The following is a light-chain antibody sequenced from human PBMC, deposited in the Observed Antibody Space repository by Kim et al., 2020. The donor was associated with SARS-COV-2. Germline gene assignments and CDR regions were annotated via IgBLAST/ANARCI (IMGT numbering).Light chain of an antibody. Sequence: VSPGQTASITCSGDKLGDKYACWYQEKPGQSPVLVIYQDSKRPSGIPERFSGSNSGNTATLTISGTQAMDEADDYCQAWDRSTGGVFGTGTKVTVL. J-gene: IGLJ1*01. CDR1: KLGDKY. V-gene: IGLV3-1*01. CDR3: QAWDRSTGGV. CDR2: QDS.